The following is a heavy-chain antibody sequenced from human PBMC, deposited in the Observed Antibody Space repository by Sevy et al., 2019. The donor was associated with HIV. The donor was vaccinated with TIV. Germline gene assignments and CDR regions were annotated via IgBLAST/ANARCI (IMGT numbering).Heavy chain of an antibody. D-gene: IGHD3-3*01. CDR2: IFHSGNT. Sequence: SETLSLTCAVSGASISSDGYSWSWIRQPPGKGLEWIGYIFHSGNTYYNPSLRSRLSISVDRSKNEVSLKLSFVTAADTVVYYCARGGFLEWLLYPFFDSWGQGIPVTVSS. J-gene: IGHJ4*02. CDR3: ARGGFLEWLLYPFFDS. V-gene: IGHV4-30-2*01. CDR1: GASISSDGYS.